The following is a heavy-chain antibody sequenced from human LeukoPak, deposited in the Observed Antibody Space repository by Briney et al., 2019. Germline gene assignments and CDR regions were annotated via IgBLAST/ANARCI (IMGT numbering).Heavy chain of an antibody. CDR1: GGSISSSSYY. V-gene: IGHV4-39*07. Sequence: SETLSLTCTVSGGSISSSSYYWGWIRQPPGKGLEWIGSIYYSGSTYYNPSLKSRVTISVDTSKNQFSLKLSSVTAADTAVYYCARDLDGYNLLPDYWGQGTLVTVSS. D-gene: IGHD5-24*01. J-gene: IGHJ4*02. CDR2: IYYSGST. CDR3: ARDLDGYNLLPDY.